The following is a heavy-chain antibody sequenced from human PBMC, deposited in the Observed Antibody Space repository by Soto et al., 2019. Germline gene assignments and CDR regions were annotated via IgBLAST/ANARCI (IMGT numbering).Heavy chain of an antibody. CDR2: IYPGDSDT. D-gene: IGHD2-15*01. Sequence: PGESLKISCNGSGYSSTSYWIGWVRQMPGKGLEWMGIIYPGDSDTRYSPSFQGQVTISANKSISTAYLQWSSLKASDTAMYYCARQRYCSGGSCGLSGDVFSISGQGTTVTGS. CDR3: ARQRYCSGGSCGLSGDVFSI. CDR1: GYSSTSYW. V-gene: IGHV5-51*01. J-gene: IGHJ3*02.